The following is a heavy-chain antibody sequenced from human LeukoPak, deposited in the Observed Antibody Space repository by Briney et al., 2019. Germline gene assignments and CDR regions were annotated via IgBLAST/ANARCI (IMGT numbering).Heavy chain of an antibody. D-gene: IGHD2-2*01. Sequence: GSTYYADSVKGRFTISRDNSKNTLYLQMNSLRAEDTAVYYCARDCSSTSCSPGYYYYGMDVWGQGTTVTVSS. V-gene: IGHV3-53*01. CDR3: ARDCSSTSCSPGYYYYGMDV. CDR2: GST. J-gene: IGHJ6*02.